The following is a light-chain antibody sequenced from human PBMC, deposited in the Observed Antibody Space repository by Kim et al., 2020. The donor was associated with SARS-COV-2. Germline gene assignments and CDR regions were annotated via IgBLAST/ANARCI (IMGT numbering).Light chain of an antibody. CDR3: QSYDSSLSGSV. V-gene: IGLV1-40*01. J-gene: IGLJ2*01. Sequence: QRVTISCTGSSSNIGAGYDVHWYQQLPGTAPKLLISGNSNRPSGVPDRFSGSKSGTSASLAITGLQAEDEADYYCQSYDSSLSGSVFGGGTQLTVL. CDR2: GNS. CDR1: SSNIGAGYD.